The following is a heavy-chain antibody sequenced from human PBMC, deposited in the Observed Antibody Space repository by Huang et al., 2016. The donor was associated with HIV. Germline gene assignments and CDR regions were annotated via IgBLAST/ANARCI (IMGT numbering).Heavy chain of an antibody. V-gene: IGHV1-69*01. CDR2: IIPIFGTT. J-gene: IGHJ3*01. CDR3: AKDKVGDHPDDAFDV. CDR1: GDAFRSYS. Sequence: VQLVQSGTEVKKPGSSVKVSCKASGDAFRSYSISWVRQAPGQGLEWMGWIIPIFGTTNYAQKFQGRLTIIADESTTTAYMELSSLRSEDTALYFCAKDKVGDHPDDAFDVWGQGTMVIVSS.